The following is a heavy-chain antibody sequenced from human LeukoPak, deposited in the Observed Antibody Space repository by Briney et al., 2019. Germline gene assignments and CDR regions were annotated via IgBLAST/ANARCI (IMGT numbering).Heavy chain of an antibody. J-gene: IGHJ6*02. D-gene: IGHD2-15*01. CDR3: AKDKAIAATRYYYYYGMHV. V-gene: IGHV3-43*02. Sequence: SGGSLRLSCAASGFTFDDYAMHWVRQAPGKGLEWVSLISGDGGSTYYADSVKGRFTISRDNSKNSLYLQMNSLRTEDTALYYCAKDKAIAATRYYYYYGMHVWGQGTTVTVSS. CDR2: ISGDGGST. CDR1: GFTFDDYA.